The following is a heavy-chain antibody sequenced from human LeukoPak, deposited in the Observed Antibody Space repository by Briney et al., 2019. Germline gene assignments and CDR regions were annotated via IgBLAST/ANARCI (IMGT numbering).Heavy chain of an antibody. J-gene: IGHJ4*02. V-gene: IGHV1-8*01. Sequence: ASVKVSCKASGYTFTSYDINWVRQATGQGLEWMGRMNPNSGNTGYAQKFQGRVTMTRNTSISTAYMELSSLRSEDTAVYYCVTKLSSGWYELRFDYWGQGTLVTVSS. CDR2: MNPNSGNT. D-gene: IGHD6-19*01. CDR1: GYTFTSYD. CDR3: VTKLSSGWYELRFDY.